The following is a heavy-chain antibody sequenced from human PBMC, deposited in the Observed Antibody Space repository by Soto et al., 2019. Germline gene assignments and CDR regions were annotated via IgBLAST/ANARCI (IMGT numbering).Heavy chain of an antibody. CDR2: ISSSSSYT. D-gene: IGHD5-18*01. J-gene: IGHJ5*02. V-gene: IGHV3-11*05. CDR1: GFTFSDYY. CDR3: ARDKKVRYGPQGTDPDWFDP. Sequence: PGGSLRLSCAASGFTFSDYYMSWIRQAPGKGLEWVSYISSSSSYTNYADSVKGRFTISRDNAKNSLYLQMNSLRAEDTAVYYCARDKKVRYGPQGTDPDWFDPWGQGTLVTVSS.